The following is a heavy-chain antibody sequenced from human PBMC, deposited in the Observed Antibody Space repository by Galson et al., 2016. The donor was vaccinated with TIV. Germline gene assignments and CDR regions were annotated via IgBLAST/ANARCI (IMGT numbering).Heavy chain of an antibody. CDR3: ARLGQFDY. V-gene: IGHV3-11*01. CDR1: GFTFSDYH. J-gene: IGHJ4*02. CDR2: IRPSGNTK. Sequence: SLRLSCAASGFTFSDYHMTWIRQAPEKGLEWISYIRPSGNTKYYADSVKGRFTISRDNAKNSLSLQMNSLRADDTAVYYCARLGQFDYWGQGTLVTVSS.